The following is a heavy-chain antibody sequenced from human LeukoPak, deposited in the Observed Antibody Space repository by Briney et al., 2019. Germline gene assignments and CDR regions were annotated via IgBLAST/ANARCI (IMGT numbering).Heavy chain of an antibody. D-gene: IGHD2-2*01. CDR1: GYTFTSYG. J-gene: IGHJ5*02. Sequence: GASVKVSCKASGYTFTSYGINWVRQAPGQGLEWMGWISAYNGNTNYAQKLQGRVTMTTDTSTSTAYMELRSLRSDDTAVYYCARALYQLLFRGSNWFDPWGQGTLVTVSS. CDR2: ISAYNGNT. V-gene: IGHV1-18*01. CDR3: ARALYQLLFRGSNWFDP.